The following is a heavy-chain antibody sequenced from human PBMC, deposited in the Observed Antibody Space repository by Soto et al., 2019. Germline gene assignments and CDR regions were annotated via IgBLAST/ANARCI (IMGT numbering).Heavy chain of an antibody. D-gene: IGHD3-22*01. CDR3: ARDRRYYYDSSGYYYYYGMDV. CDR1: GGSISSYY. Sequence: SETLSLTCTVAGGSISSYYWSWIRTPPGKGLEWIGYIYYSGSTYYNPSLKSRVTISVDTSKNQFSLKLSSVTAADTAVYYCARDRRYYYDSSGYYYYYGMDVWGQGTTVTVSS. V-gene: IGHV4-59*12. J-gene: IGHJ6*02. CDR2: IYYSGST.